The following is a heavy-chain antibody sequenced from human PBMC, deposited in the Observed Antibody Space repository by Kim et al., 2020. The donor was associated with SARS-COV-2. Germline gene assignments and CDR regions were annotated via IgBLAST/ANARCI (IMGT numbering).Heavy chain of an antibody. Sequence: SETLSLTCTVSGYSISSGYYWGWIRQPPGKGLEWIGSIYHSGSTYYNPSLKSRVTISVDTSKNQFSLKLSSVTAADTAVYYCARVGLDVDYWGQGTLVTVSS. CDR1: GYSISSGYY. J-gene: IGHJ4*02. CDR2: IYHSGST. D-gene: IGHD1-26*01. V-gene: IGHV4-38-2*02. CDR3: ARVGLDVDY.